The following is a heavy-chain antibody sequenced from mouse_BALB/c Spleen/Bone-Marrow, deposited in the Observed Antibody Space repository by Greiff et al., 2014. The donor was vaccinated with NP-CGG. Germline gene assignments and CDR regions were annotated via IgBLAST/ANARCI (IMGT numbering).Heavy chain of an antibody. CDR3: VRDEHYFDY. Sequence: QVQLQQSGAELARPGASVKLSCKASGYTFTSYWMQWVKQRPGQGLEWIGAIYPGDGDTRYTQKFKGKATLTADKSSSTAYMQLSSLASEDSAVYYCVRDEHYFDYWGQGTTLTVSS. CDR2: IYPGDGDT. CDR1: GYTFTSYW. V-gene: IGHV1-87*01. J-gene: IGHJ2*01.